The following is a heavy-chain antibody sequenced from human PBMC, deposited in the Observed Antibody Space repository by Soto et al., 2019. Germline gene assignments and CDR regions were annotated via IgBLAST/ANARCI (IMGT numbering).Heavy chain of an antibody. Sequence: RGESLKISCRTSGYRFTSYWIAWVRQMPGKGLEWMGIISPSDSDTRYSPSFQGQVTISADRSTSTVFLQWASLKASDTAVYFCARKDKSGYFNWFDPWGQGTLVTVSS. CDR2: ISPSDSDT. CDR3: ARKDKSGYFNWFDP. D-gene: IGHD3-22*01. J-gene: IGHJ5*02. CDR1: GYRFTSYW. V-gene: IGHV5-51*01.